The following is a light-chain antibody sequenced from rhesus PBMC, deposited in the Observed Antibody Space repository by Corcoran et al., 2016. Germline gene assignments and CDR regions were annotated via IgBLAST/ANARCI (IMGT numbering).Light chain of an antibody. Sequence: DIQMTQSPSSLSASVGDRVTISCRASQGISNWLAWYQQKPGKAPKLLIYRASNLDTGVPSRFSGGGSWTDFTLTISSLQPEDVAVYYCQQHDNSPFTFGPGTKLDIK. CDR1: QGISNW. CDR3: QQHDNSPFT. V-gene: IGKV1-69*01. J-gene: IGKJ3*01. CDR2: RAS.